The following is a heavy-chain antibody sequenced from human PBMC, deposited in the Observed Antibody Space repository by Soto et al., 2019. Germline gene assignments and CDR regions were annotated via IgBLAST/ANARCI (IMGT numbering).Heavy chain of an antibody. CDR1: GGSISSGDYY. Sequence: SETLSLTCTVSGGSISSGDYYWSWIRQPPGKGLEWIGYIYYSGSTYYNPSLKSRVTISVDTSKNQFSLKLSSVTAADTAVYYCARATLSGYYDDYWGQGTLVTVSS. D-gene: IGHD3-22*01. J-gene: IGHJ4*02. V-gene: IGHV4-30-4*01. CDR2: IYYSGST. CDR3: ARATLSGYYDDY.